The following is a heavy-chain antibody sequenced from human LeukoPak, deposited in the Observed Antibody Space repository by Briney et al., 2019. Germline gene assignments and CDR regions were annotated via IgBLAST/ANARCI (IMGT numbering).Heavy chain of an antibody. D-gene: IGHD6-25*01. J-gene: IGHJ6*02. V-gene: IGHV3-30-3*01. Sequence: GGSLRLSCAASGFTFSSYAMHWVRQAPGKGLEWVAVISYDGSNEYYADSVKDRFTTSRDNSKNTLYLQMNSLRAEDTAVYYCAREVESGVMDVWGQGTTVTVSS. CDR1: GFTFSSYA. CDR3: AREVESGVMDV. CDR2: ISYDGSNE.